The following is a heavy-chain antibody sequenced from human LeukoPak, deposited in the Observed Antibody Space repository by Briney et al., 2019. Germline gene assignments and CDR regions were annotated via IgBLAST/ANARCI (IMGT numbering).Heavy chain of an antibody. D-gene: IGHD3-3*01. CDR1: GFTFSDYY. V-gene: IGHV3-11*04. CDR3: TRLAERYDFGRGYNY. Sequence: GGSLRLSCAASGFTFSDYYMTWIRQAPGKGLEWVSYISSSGSTIYYTDSVKGRFTISRDNAKNSLYLQMNSLRAEDTAVYYSTRLAERYDFGRGYNYSGQGDPVTVSS. CDR2: ISSSGSTI. J-gene: IGHJ4*02.